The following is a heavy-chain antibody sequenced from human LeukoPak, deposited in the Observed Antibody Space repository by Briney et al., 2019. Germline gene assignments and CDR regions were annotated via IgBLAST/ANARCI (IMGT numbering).Heavy chain of an antibody. CDR3: ARDLAPSYYGMDV. CDR1: GFTFDDYA. CDR2: ISGDGGST. D-gene: IGHD2-15*01. V-gene: IGHV3-43*02. J-gene: IGHJ6*02. Sequence: PGGSLRLSCAPSGFTFDDYAMHWVRQAPGKGLEWVSLISGDGGSTYYADSVKGRFTISRDNSKNSLYLQMNSLRAEDTAVYYCARDLAPSYYGMDVWGQGTTVTVSS.